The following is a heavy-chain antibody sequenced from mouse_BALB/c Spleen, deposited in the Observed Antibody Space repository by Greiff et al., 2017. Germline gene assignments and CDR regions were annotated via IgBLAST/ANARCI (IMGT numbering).Heavy chain of an antibody. D-gene: IGHD2-3*01. Sequence: QVQLQQSGPELVKPGASVRISCKASGYTFTSYYIHWVKQRPGQGLEWIGWIYPGNVNTKYNEKFKGKATLTADKSSSTAYMQLSSLTSEDSAVYYCARLDGHWYFDVWGAGTKVTVSS. CDR2: IYPGNVNT. CDR1: GYTFTSYY. CDR3: ARLDGHWYFDV. V-gene: IGHV1S56*01. J-gene: IGHJ1*01.